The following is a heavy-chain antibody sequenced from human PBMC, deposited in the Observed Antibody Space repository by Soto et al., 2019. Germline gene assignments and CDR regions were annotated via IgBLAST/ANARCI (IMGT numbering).Heavy chain of an antibody. D-gene: IGHD1-1*01. CDR1: GFTFDDYA. CDR2: ISWNSGSI. CDR3: AKIGVQLERHGAFDI. Sequence: GGSLRLSCAASGFTFDDYAMHWVRQAPGKGLEWVSGISWNSGSIGYADSVKGRFTISRDNAKNSLYLQMNSLRAEDTALYYCAKIGVQLERHGAFDIWGQGTMVTVSS. J-gene: IGHJ3*02. V-gene: IGHV3-9*01.